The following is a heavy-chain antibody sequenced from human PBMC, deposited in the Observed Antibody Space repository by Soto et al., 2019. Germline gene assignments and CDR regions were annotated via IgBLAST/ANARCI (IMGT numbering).Heavy chain of an antibody. Sequence: QVQLVESGGGVAQPGRSLRLSCTVSGFTFSGHAMHWVRQAPGKGLEWVTQIWYDGSNKYYDESVKGRFTIARGNSKNTLYQQMNRLRVEDTAVYYCARDGQGLAPYALDVWGQGTSVTVSS. D-gene: IGHD6-19*01. V-gene: IGHV3-33*01. CDR1: GFTFSGHA. CDR3: ARDGQGLAPYALDV. CDR2: IWYDGSNK. J-gene: IGHJ6*02.